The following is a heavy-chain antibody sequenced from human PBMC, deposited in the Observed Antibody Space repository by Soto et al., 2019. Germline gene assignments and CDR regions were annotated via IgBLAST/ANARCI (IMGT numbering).Heavy chain of an antibody. J-gene: IGHJ4*02. CDR1: GDSMTSGDYY. V-gene: IGHV4-30-2*01. CDR3: ARGDYQYSIDF. D-gene: IGHD2-2*01. Sequence: QLQLQESGSRLVKSSQTLSLTCTVSGDSMTSGDYYWSWIRQPPGKGLEWIGYIYRTGNTHYNPPLKSLDSISQERSKNQFPLKLTAVTAADTAVYYCARGDYQYSIDFWGQGTLVTVSS. CDR2: IYRTGNT.